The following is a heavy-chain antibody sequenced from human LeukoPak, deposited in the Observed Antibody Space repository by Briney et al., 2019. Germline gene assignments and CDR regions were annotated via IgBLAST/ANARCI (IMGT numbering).Heavy chain of an antibody. Sequence: GGSLRLSCAASGFTFSSYGMHWVRQAPGKGLEWVAVISYDGSNKYYADSVKGRFTISRDNSKNTLYLQMNSLRAEDTAVYYCTKGAGSYDRQEYYFDYWGQGTLVTVSS. J-gene: IGHJ4*02. V-gene: IGHV3-30*18. CDR3: TKGAGSYDRQEYYFDY. D-gene: IGHD5-18*01. CDR2: ISYDGSNK. CDR1: GFTFSSYG.